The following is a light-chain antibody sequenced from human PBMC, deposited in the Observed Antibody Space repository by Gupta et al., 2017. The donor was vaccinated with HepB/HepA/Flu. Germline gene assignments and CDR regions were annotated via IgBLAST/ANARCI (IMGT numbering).Light chain of an antibody. J-gene: IGKJ4*01. V-gene: IGKV3-20*01. CDR2: GAS. CDR3: QQCGFSPLLT. CDR1: QSIISRY. Sequence: EIVLTQSPGTLSLSPGGRATLSCRASQSIISRYLAWYQQKPGQAPRLLIYGASSRATGIPDRFSGSGSGTDFTLTISRLEPEDFAVYHCQQCGFSPLLTFGGGTKVEIK.